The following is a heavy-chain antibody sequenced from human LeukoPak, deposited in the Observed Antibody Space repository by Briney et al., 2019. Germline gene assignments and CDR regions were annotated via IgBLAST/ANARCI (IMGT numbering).Heavy chain of an antibody. CDR1: EFTSSAFW. J-gene: IGHJ6*04. CDR3: AIFAGAVPGNLLL. Sequence: EGSLRLSCAASEFTSSAFWMTWVRRPPGKGLEWVANINKDGTEKEYVDSVKGRFSIFRDNAKNSVFLQMNSLRAEDTAVYYCAIFAGAVPGNLLLWGKGTTVIVSA. D-gene: IGHD2-8*02. CDR2: INKDGTEK. V-gene: IGHV3-7*01.